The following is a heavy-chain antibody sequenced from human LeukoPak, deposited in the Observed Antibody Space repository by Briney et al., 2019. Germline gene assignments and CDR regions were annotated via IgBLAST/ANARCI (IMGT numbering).Heavy chain of an antibody. CDR3: ARGGSGRALVNF. Sequence: PGGSLRLSCAASGFTFSDYYMSWIRQAPGKGLEWVSYISCSSSYTNYADSVKGRFTISRDNAKNSLYLQMNSLRAEDTAVYYCARGGSGRALVNFWGQGTLVTVSS. CDR1: GFTFSDYY. V-gene: IGHV3-11*06. CDR2: ISCSSSYT. J-gene: IGHJ4*02. D-gene: IGHD3-10*01.